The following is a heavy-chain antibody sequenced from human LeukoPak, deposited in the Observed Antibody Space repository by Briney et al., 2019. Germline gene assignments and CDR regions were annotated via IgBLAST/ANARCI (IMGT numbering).Heavy chain of an antibody. Sequence: GASVKVSCKASGGTFSSYAISWVRQAPGQGLEWMGGIIPIFGTANYAQKFQGRVTITADESTSTAYMELSSLRSEDTAVYYCATNYVVVTAWAFDIWGQGTMVTVSS. V-gene: IGHV1-69*13. CDR1: GGTFSSYA. CDR3: ATNYVVVTAWAFDI. CDR2: IIPIFGTA. D-gene: IGHD2-21*02. J-gene: IGHJ3*02.